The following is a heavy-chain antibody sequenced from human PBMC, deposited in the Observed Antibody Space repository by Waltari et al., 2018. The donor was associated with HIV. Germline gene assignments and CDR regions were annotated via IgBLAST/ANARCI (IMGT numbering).Heavy chain of an antibody. CDR2: IKEDGSEK. Sequence: EVQLVEHGGGLVQPGGSLRLPCAASRINCTRDWMAWVRQAPGKGLEWVANIKEDGSEKYYVDSVKGRFTISRDNAKNSLYLQMNSLRAEDSAVYYCARHYGDFEFDYWGQGTLVAVSS. D-gene: IGHD4-17*01. CDR1: RINCTRDW. J-gene: IGHJ4*02. V-gene: IGHV3-7*01. CDR3: ARHYGDFEFDY.